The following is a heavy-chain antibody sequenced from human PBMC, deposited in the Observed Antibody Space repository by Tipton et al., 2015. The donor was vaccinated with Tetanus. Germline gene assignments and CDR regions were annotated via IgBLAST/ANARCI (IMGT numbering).Heavy chain of an antibody. J-gene: IGHJ4*02. D-gene: IGHD3-22*01. CDR2: IYPGDSDT. CDR1: GYSFTSYW. Sequence: VQLVQSGAEVKKPGESLKISCKGSGYSFTSYWIGWVRQMPGKGLEWMGIIYPGDSDTRYSPSFQGRVTISADKSISTAYLQWSSLKASDTAMYYCARRGYYYDSSGYYRIYYFDYWGQGTPVTVSS. V-gene: IGHV5-51*01. CDR3: ARRGYYYDSSGYYRIYYFDY.